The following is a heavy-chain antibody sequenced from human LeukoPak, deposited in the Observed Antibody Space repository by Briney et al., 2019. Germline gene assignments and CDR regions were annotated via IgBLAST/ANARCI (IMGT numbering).Heavy chain of an antibody. CDR2: IYSGGST. D-gene: IGHD6-13*01. CDR1: GFTVSSNY. J-gene: IGHJ4*02. V-gene: IGHV3-53*01. Sequence: PGGSLRLSCAASGFTVSSNYMSWVGQAPGKGLEWVSVIYSGGSTYYADSVKGRFTISRDNSKNTLYLQMNSLRAEDTAVYYCARAPYSSSWYDYWGQGTLVTVSS. CDR3: ARAPYSSSWYDY.